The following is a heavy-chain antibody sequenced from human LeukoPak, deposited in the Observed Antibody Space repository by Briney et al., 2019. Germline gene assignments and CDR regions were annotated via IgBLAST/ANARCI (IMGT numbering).Heavy chain of an antibody. V-gene: IGHV3-30*02. J-gene: IGHJ4*02. Sequence: GGSLRLSCAASGFTFNTYAMHWVRQAPGKGLEWVAFIRYDGSNKYYADSVKGRFTISRDNSKNTVYLQMNSLRAEDTAVYYCARGPYVAAAEGGSFDYWGQGTLVTVSS. D-gene: IGHD6-13*01. CDR3: ARGPYVAAAEGGSFDY. CDR2: IRYDGSNK. CDR1: GFTFNTYA.